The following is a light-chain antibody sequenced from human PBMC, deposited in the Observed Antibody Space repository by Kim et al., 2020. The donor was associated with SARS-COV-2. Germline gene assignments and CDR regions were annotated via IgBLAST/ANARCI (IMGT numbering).Light chain of an antibody. CDR3: LQYNDYPWT. Sequence: GDRVTITCRASQSINIWLAWYQQKPGKAPSLLINQASNLGDGVPSRFSGSGSGTEFTLTISSLQPDDFATYYCLQYNDYPWTFGQGTKVDIK. CDR1: QSINIW. CDR2: QAS. J-gene: IGKJ1*01. V-gene: IGKV1-5*03.